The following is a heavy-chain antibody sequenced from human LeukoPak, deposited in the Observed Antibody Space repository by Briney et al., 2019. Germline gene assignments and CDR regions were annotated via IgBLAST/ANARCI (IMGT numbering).Heavy chain of an antibody. Sequence: SETLSLTCTVPGGSISSYYWSWIRQPPGKGLEWIGYIYYSGSTNYNPSLKSRVTMSVDTSKNQFSLKLSSVTAADTAVYYCARGTYYDFWSGYSHHYYYYMDVWGKGTTVTVSS. J-gene: IGHJ6*03. CDR1: GGSISSYY. D-gene: IGHD3-3*01. CDR3: ARGTYYDFWSGYSHHYYYYMDV. V-gene: IGHV4-59*12. CDR2: IYYSGST.